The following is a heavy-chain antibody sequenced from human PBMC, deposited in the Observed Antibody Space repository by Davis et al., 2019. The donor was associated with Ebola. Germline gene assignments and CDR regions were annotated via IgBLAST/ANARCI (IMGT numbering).Heavy chain of an antibody. CDR2: ISGSGGST. Sequence: GESLKISCAASGFTFSSYAMSWVRQAPGKGLEWVSAISGSGGSTYYAVSVKGRFTISRDNSKNTLYLQMNSLRAEDTAVYYCARRLELLAYWGQGTLVTVSS. CDR1: GFTFSSYA. V-gene: IGHV3-23*01. D-gene: IGHD1-7*01. J-gene: IGHJ4*02. CDR3: ARRLELLAY.